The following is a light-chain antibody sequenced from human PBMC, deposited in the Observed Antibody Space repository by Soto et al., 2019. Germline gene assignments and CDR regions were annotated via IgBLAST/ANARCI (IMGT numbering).Light chain of an antibody. CDR3: QLYDSYSEA. V-gene: IGKV1-5*03. Sequence: DIQMAQYPSSLSASGGDRVAISCRASQSISSWLAWYQQKPGKAPKLLIYKASSLESGVPSRFSGSGSGTEFTLTISSLQPDDFATYYCQLYDSYSEAFGQGTKVDIK. CDR2: KAS. J-gene: IGKJ1*01. CDR1: QSISSW.